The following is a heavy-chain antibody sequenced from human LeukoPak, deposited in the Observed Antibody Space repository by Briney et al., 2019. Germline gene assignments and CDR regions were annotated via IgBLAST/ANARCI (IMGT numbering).Heavy chain of an antibody. CDR1: GYTFTGYY. D-gene: IGHD1-26*01. CDR3: ARSGRGTYYYFDL. Sequence: ASVKVSCKASGYTFTGYYMHWVRQAPGQGLEWMGWINPNSGGTNYAQKFQGGVTMTRDTSISTAYMELSRLRSDDTAVYFCARSGRGTYYYFDLWGQGTLVTVSS. V-gene: IGHV1-2*02. CDR2: INPNSGGT. J-gene: IGHJ4*02.